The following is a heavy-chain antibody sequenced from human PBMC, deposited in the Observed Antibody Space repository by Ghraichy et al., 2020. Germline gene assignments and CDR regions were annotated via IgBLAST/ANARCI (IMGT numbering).Heavy chain of an antibody. J-gene: IGHJ3*02. CDR1: GGSISSYS. V-gene: IGHV4-4*07. D-gene: IGHD4-17*01. CDR3: ARDYGDLTRKAFDI. Sequence: SQTLSLTCTVSGGSISSYSWSWIRQPAGKGLEYIGRISTSGSTSYNPSLKSRVTMSVDTSKNQFSLNLRSVTAADTAVYYCARDYGDLTRKAFDIWGQGTMVTVSS. CDR2: ISTSGST.